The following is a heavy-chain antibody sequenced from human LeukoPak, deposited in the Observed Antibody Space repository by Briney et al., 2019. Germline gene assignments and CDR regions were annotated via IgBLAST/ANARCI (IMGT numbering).Heavy chain of an antibody. V-gene: IGHV3-30-3*01. J-gene: IGHJ4*02. CDR2: ISYDGSNK. CDR3: AGHQYSTSWYEGIDY. Sequence: GGSLRLSCAASGFTFSSYPMHWVRQAPGKGLEWVALISYDGSNKYYAGSVKGRFTISRDNSKNTLYLQMNSLRTEDTAVCYCAGHQYSTSWYEGIDYWGQGNLVTVSS. D-gene: IGHD6-13*01. CDR1: GFTFSSYP.